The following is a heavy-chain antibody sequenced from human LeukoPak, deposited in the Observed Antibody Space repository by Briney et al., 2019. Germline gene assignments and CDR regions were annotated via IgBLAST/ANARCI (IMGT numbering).Heavy chain of an antibody. CDR1: GGSISSYY. Sequence: SETLSLTCTVSGGSISSYYWSWIRQPPGKRLEWIGYIYYSGNTNYNPSLKGRVTISVDTSKNQFSPKLSSVTAADTAVYYCARRMGSTSLNWFDPWGQGTLVTVSS. CDR3: ARRMGSTSLNWFDP. V-gene: IGHV4-59*01. D-gene: IGHD2-2*01. J-gene: IGHJ5*02. CDR2: IYYSGNT.